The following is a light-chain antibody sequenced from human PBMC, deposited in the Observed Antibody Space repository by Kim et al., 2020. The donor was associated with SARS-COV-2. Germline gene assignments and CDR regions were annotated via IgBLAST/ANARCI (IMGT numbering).Light chain of an antibody. CDR2: RDS. V-gene: IGLV3-1*01. CDR3: QAWDSSTHVV. J-gene: IGLJ2*01. Sequence: SYDLTQPPSVSVSPGQTASITCSGDKLGDKYACWYQQKPGQSPVLVIYRDSKRPSGIPERFSGSNSGNTATLTISGTQAMDEADYYCQAWDSSTHVVFGG. CDR1: KLGDKY.